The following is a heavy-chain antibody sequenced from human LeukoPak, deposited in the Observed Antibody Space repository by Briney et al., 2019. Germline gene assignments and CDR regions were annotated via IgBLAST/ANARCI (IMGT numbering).Heavy chain of an antibody. CDR1: GFTFNNHA. CDR2: IRNKAYGGTT. J-gene: IGHJ4*02. V-gene: IGHV3-49*04. D-gene: IGHD5-24*01. Sequence: GGSLRLSCATSGFTFNNHAMQWVRQAPGKGLEWVSFIRNKAYGGTTEYAASVKGRFTISRDDSKSIAYLQMNSLKTEDTAVYYCTRVGIRDGYNGPNFDYWGQGTLVTVSS. CDR3: TRVGIRDGYNGPNFDY.